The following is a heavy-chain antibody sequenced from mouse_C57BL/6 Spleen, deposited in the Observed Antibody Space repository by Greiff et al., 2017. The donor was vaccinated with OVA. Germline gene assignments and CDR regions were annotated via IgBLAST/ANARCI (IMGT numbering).Heavy chain of an antibody. CDR1: GFTFSSYG. CDR2: ISSGGSYT. V-gene: IGHV5-6*01. J-gene: IGHJ2*01. Sequence: EVKVVESGGDLVKPGGSLKLSCAASGFTFSSYGMSWVRQTPDKRLEWVATISSGGSYTYYPDSVKGRFTISRDNAKNTLYLQMSSLKSEDTAMYYCARGDYGSSYIFDYWGQGTTLTVSS. CDR3: ARGDYGSSYIFDY. D-gene: IGHD1-1*01.